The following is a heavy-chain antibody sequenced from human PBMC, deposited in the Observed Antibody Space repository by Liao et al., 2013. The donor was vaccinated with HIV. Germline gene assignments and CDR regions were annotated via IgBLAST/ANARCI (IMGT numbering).Heavy chain of an antibody. CDR1: GDPISSGSYF. J-gene: IGHJ5*02. D-gene: IGHD3-9*01. CDR2: IYMTGSS. V-gene: IGHV4-61*02. Sequence: QVQLQESGPGLVRPSQTLSLTCTVSGDPISSGSYFWTWIRQPAGKALEWIGRIYMTGSSNYNPSLKSRVTMSVDKSKNQFSLKLSSVTAADTALYYCARYFGSDGFDPWGQGTLVTVSS. CDR3: ARYFGSDGFDP.